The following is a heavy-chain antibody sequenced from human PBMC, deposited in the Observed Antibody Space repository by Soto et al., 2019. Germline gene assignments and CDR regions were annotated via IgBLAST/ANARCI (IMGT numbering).Heavy chain of an antibody. J-gene: IGHJ4*02. Sequence: GGSLRLSCAASGFTFSSYGMHWVRQAPGKGLEWVAVISYDGSNKYYADSVKGRFTISRDNSKNTLYLQMNSLRAEDTAVYYCAKDHGDYDLFDYWGQGTLVTVSS. CDR3: AKDHGDYDLFDY. V-gene: IGHV3-30*18. CDR2: ISYDGSNK. CDR1: GFTFSSYG. D-gene: IGHD4-17*01.